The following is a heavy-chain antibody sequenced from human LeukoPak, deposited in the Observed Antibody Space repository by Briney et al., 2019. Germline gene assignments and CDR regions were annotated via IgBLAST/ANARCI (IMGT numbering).Heavy chain of an antibody. Sequence: GGSLRLSCAASGCTFSSYSMNWVRQAPGKGLEWVSSISSSSSYIYYADSVKGRFTISRDNAKNSLYLQMNSLRAEDTAVYYCVRVLGSSSRFNWFDPWGQGTLVTVSS. J-gene: IGHJ5*02. CDR3: VRVLGSSSRFNWFDP. V-gene: IGHV3-21*01. D-gene: IGHD6-6*01. CDR1: GCTFSSYS. CDR2: ISSSSSYI.